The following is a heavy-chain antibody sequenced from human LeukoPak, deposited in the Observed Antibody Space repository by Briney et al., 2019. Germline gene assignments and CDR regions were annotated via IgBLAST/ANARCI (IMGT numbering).Heavy chain of an antibody. D-gene: IGHD6-13*01. CDR2: IIPIFGTA. Sequence: SVKLSCKASAGTFSSYTISWVRQAPGQGLEWMGGIIPIFGTANYAKKFQGRVPLATAQSTSTAYMELSSLRSEDTSVYYCARDQSSSWSSSGWYYFDYWGQGTLVTVSS. CDR3: ARDQSSSWSSSGWYYFDY. J-gene: IGHJ4*02. V-gene: IGHV1-69*05. CDR1: AGTFSSYT.